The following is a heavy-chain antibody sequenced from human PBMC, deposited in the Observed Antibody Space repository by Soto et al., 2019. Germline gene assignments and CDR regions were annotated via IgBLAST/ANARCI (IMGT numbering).Heavy chain of an antibody. Sequence: EVQLLESGGGLVQPGGSLRLSCAASGFTFSSYAMSWVRQAPGKGLEWVSAISGSGGSTYYADSVKGRFTISRDNSKNTLYLQMNSLRAENTAVYYCAKDRSGWYDAFDIWGQGTMVTVSS. D-gene: IGHD6-19*01. V-gene: IGHV3-23*01. J-gene: IGHJ3*02. CDR2: ISGSGGST. CDR3: AKDRSGWYDAFDI. CDR1: GFTFSSYA.